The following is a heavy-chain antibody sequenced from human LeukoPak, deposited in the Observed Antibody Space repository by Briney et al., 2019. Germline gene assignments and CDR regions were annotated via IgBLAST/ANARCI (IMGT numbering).Heavy chain of an antibody. CDR2: IIPIFGTA. D-gene: IGHD3-10*01. Sequence: VASVKVSCKASGGTFSSYAISWVRQAPGQGLEWMGGIIPIFGTANYAQKFQGRVTITADESTSTAYMELSSLRSEDTAVYYCAGRLGSYYNAPFDYWGQGTLVTVSS. J-gene: IGHJ4*02. CDR1: GGTFSSYA. V-gene: IGHV1-69*01. CDR3: AGRLGSYYNAPFDY.